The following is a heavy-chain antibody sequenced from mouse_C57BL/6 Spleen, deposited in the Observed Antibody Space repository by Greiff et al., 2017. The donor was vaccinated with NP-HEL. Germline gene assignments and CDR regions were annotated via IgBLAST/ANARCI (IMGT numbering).Heavy chain of an antibody. D-gene: IGHD2-2*01. V-gene: IGHV6-3*01. CDR1: GFTFSNYW. J-gene: IGHJ3*01. CDR3: TGRLRAAY. Sequence: EVKLVESGGGLVQPGGSMKLSCVASGFTFSNYWMNWVRQSPEKGLEWVAQIRLKSDNYATHYAESVKGRFTISRDDSKSSVYLQMNNLRAEDTGIYYCTGRLRAAYWGQGTLVTVSA. CDR2: IRLKSDNYAT.